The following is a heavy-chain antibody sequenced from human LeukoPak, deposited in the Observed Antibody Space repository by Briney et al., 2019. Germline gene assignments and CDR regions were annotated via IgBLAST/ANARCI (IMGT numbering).Heavy chain of an antibody. CDR3: ARDSRGFNP. D-gene: IGHD6-13*01. Sequence: SETLSLTCAVYGGSFSGYYWSWIRQPPGKGLEWIGEINHSGGTNYNPSLKSRVTISVDTSKNQFSLKLSSVTAADTAVYYCARDSRGFNPWGQGTLVTVSS. J-gene: IGHJ5*02. CDR2: INHSGGT. V-gene: IGHV4-34*01. CDR1: GGSFSGYY.